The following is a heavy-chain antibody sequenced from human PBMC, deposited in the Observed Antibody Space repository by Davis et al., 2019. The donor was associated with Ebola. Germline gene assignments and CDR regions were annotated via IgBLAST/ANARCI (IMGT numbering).Heavy chain of an antibody. J-gene: IGHJ4*02. CDR3: ASRHDY. CDR2: ISGSSSTI. V-gene: IGHV3-48*02. CDR1: GFTFSTYS. Sequence: GGSLKISCAASGFTFSTYSMNWVRQAPGEGLEWVSYISGSSSTIYYADSVKGRFTISRDNAKNSLYLQMNSLRDEDTAVYYCASRHDYWGQGTLVTVSS.